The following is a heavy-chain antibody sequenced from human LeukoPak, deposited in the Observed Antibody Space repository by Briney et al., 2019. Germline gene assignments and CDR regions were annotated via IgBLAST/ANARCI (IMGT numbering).Heavy chain of an antibody. D-gene: IGHD3-10*01. V-gene: IGHV3-7*01. CDR1: GFSFSTYW. CDR2: IKQDGTEK. CDR3: AKLAKYFYGSETYYFFEH. Sequence: GGSLRLSCETSGFSFSTYWMGWVRQAPGKGLEWVANIKQDGTEKYYVDSVKGRFTISRDNAKNSLYLQMNSLRVEDTAVYYCAKLAKYFYGSETYYFFEHWGQGTPVTASS. J-gene: IGHJ4*02.